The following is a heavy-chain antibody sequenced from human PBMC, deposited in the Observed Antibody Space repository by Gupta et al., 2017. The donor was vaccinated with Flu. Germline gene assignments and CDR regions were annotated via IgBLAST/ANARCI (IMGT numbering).Heavy chain of an antibody. D-gene: IGHD3-3*01. CDR2: INHSGST. J-gene: IGHJ4*02. CDR3: ASYDFWSGYSHFDY. V-gene: IGHV4-34*01. Sequence: QVQLQQWGAGLLKPSETLSLTCAVYGGSFSGYYWSWIRQPPGKGLEWIGEINHSGSTNYNPSLKSRVTISVDTSKNQFSLKLSSVTAADTAVYYCASYDFWSGYSHFDYWGQGTLVTVSS. CDR1: GGSFSGYY.